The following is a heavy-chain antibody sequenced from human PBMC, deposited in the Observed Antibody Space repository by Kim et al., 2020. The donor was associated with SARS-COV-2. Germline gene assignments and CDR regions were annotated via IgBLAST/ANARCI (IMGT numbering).Heavy chain of an antibody. V-gene: IGHV5-10-1*01. CDR3: ARPGTGGYSLYDY. D-gene: IGHD5-18*01. J-gene: IGHJ4*02. Sequence: YSPSFQGHVTISADKSISTAYLQWSSLKASDTAMYYCARPGTGGYSLYDYWGQGTLVTVSS.